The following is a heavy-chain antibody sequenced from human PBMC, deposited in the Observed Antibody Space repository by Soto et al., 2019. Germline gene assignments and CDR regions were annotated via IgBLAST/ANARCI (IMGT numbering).Heavy chain of an antibody. CDR1: GGSISSGGYS. CDR2: IYHSGSI. V-gene: IGHV4-30-2*01. CDR3: ATHRGNWFPASAFEI. D-gene: IGHD1-1*01. Sequence: SETLSLTCAVSGGSISSGGYSWSWIRQPPGKGLEWIGYIYHSGSIYYNPSLKSRVTISVDRSKNQFSLKLSSVTAADTAVYYCATHRGNWFPASAFEIWGQGTMVT. J-gene: IGHJ3*02.